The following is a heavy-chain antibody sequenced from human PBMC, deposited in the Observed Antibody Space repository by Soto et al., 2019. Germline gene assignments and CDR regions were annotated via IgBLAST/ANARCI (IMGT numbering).Heavy chain of an antibody. Sequence: GAPGKVSRKGSCSTFTSPGISLVRQGPREGLEWMGWISAYNGNTNYAQKLQGRVTMTTDTSTSTAYMEVRSLRSDDTAVYFCARSSGTSYIWFDPWGQGTLVTVSS. CDR2: ISAYNGNT. V-gene: IGHV1-18*01. CDR1: CSTFTSPG. CDR3: ARSSGTSYIWFDP. J-gene: IGHJ5*02. D-gene: IGHD1-26*01.